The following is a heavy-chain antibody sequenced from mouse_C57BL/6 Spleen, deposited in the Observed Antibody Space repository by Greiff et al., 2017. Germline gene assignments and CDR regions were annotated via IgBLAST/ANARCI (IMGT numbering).Heavy chain of an antibody. D-gene: IGHD1-1*01. Sequence: VQLQQSGAELVKPGASVKISCKASGYAFSSYWMNWVKQRPGKGLEWIGQIYPGDGDTNYNGKFKGKATLTADKSSSTASMQLSSLTSEDSAVYFCARATAVVATPYYYAMDYWGQGTSVTVSS. V-gene: IGHV1-80*01. J-gene: IGHJ4*01. CDR1: GYAFSSYW. CDR2: IYPGDGDT. CDR3: ARATAVVATPYYYAMDY.